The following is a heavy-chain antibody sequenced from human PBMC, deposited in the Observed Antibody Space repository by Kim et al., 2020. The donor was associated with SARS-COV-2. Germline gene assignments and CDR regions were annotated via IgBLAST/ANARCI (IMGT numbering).Heavy chain of an antibody. Sequence: GGSLRLSCAASGFTFSSYGMHWVRQAPGKGLEWVAVIWYDGSNKYYADSVKGRFTISRDNSKNTLYLQMNSLRAEDTAVYYCARCMGGYYYCSGSYPLDYWGQGTLVTVSS. V-gene: IGHV3-33*01. J-gene: IGHJ4*02. D-gene: IGHD3-10*01. CDR2: IWYDGSNK. CDR1: GFTFSSYG. CDR3: ARCMGGYYYCSGSYPLDY.